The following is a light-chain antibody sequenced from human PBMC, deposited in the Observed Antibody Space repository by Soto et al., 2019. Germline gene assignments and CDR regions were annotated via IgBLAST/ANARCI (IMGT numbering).Light chain of an antibody. CDR3: QQCSNLAPT. Sequence: EMVLTQFPATVSLSPGERATLSCRASQSVNSNLAWYQQKPGQAPRLLIFGASTRATAIPARFSGSGSGTEFTLTISSLESGDFAVYYCQQCSNLAPTFGHGTKLEI. CDR1: QSVNSN. V-gene: IGKV3-15*01. J-gene: IGKJ2*01. CDR2: GAS.